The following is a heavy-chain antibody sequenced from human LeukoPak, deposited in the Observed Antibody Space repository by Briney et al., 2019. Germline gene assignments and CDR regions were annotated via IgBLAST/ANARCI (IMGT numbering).Heavy chain of an antibody. J-gene: IGHJ6*03. D-gene: IGHD2-2*01. CDR3: ARGDIVVVPAASPPLYYYYMDV. CDR2: IYTSGST. V-gene: IGHV4-61*02. CDR1: GGSISSGSYY. Sequence: SETLSLTCTVSGGSISSGSYYWSWIRQPAGKGLEWIGRIYTSGSTNYNPSLKSRVTISVDTSKNQFSLKLSSVTAADTAVYYCARGDIVVVPAASPPLYYYYMDVWGKGTTVTVSS.